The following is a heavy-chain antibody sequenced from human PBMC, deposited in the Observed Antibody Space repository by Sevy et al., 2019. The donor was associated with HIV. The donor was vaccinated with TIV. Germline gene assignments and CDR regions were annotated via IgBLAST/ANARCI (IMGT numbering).Heavy chain of an antibody. CDR1: GFTFDDYA. V-gene: IGHV3-9*01. CDR2: ISWNSGSI. D-gene: IGHD3-22*01. Sequence: SLKISCAASGFTFDDYAMHWVRQAPGKGLEWVSGISWNSGSIGYADSVKGRFTISRDNAKNSLYLQMNSLRAEDTALYYCAKAQEYYYDSSGYHYFDYWGQGTLVTVSS. J-gene: IGHJ4*02. CDR3: AKAQEYYYDSSGYHYFDY.